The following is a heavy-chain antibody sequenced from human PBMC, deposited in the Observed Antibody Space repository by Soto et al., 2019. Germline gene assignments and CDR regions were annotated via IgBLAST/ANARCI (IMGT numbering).Heavy chain of an antibody. CDR1: GFTFSSYA. D-gene: IGHD3-10*01. CDR2: IRADGSDK. CDR3: ARGGRPDV. V-gene: IGHV3-7*01. J-gene: IGHJ3*01. Sequence: GGSLRLSCAASGFTFSSYAMSWVRQAPGKGLEWVANIRADGSDKYYVDSVKGRFTISRDNAKNSLYLQMNSLRAEDTAVYYCARGGRPDVWGQGTMVTVSS.